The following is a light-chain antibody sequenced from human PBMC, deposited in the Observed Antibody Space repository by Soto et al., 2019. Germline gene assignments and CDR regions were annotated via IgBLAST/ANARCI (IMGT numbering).Light chain of an antibody. J-gene: IGKJ4*01. CDR3: QQSYSTPLT. Sequence: DIQMTQSPSSLSASVGDRVTITCRASQSISSYLIWYQQKPGKAPKLLIYAASSLQSGVPSRFSGSGSGTDFTLTISSLQPEDFATYYCQQSYSTPLTFGGGTKVDIK. CDR1: QSISSY. V-gene: IGKV1-39*01. CDR2: AAS.